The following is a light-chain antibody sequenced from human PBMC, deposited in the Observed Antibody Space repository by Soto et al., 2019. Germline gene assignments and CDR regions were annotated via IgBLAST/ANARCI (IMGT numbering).Light chain of an antibody. Sequence: ILLTQSPAFLSSSPGDRVTLSCRMSQGISSYLAWYQQKPGKAPRLLIYAASTLQSGIPSRFSGSGSGTDFTLTISSLQPEDFATYYCQQCYSFPRTFGQGTKVDIK. CDR3: QQCYSFPRT. CDR2: AAS. V-gene: IGKV1D-8*01. CDR1: QGISSY. J-gene: IGKJ1*01.